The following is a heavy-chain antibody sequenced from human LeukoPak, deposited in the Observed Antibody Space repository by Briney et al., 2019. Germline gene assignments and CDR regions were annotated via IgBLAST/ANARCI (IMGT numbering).Heavy chain of an antibody. CDR3: ARRGIAVGEGTYFDY. J-gene: IGHJ4*02. CDR2: IYPGDSDT. D-gene: IGHD6-19*01. V-gene: IGHV5-51*01. Sequence: GESLKISCKGSGYSFTSYWIGWVCQMPGKGLEWMGIIYPGDSDTRYSPSFQGQVTISADKSISTAYLQWSSLKASDTAMYYCARRGIAVGEGTYFDYWGQGTLVTVSS. CDR1: GYSFTSYW.